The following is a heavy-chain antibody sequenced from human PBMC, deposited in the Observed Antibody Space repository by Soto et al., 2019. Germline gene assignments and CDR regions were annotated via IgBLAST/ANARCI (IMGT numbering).Heavy chain of an antibody. D-gene: IGHD3-3*01. CDR3: AAAYDFWSGYSSYYGMDV. J-gene: IGHJ6*02. CDR1: GFTFTSSA. V-gene: IGHV1-58*01. Sequence: SVKVSCKASGFTFTSSAVQWVRQARGQRLEWIGWIVVGSGNTNYTQKFQERVTITRDMSTSTAYVELSSLRSEDTAVYYCAAAYDFWSGYSSYYGMDVWGQGTTVTVSS. CDR2: IVVGSGNT.